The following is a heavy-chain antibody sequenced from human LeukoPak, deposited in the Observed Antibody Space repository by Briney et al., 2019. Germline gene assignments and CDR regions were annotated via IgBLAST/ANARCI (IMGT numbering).Heavy chain of an antibody. CDR2: ISASGGST. V-gene: IGHV3-23*01. CDR1: GFTFSSYA. D-gene: IGHD3-22*01. Sequence: GGSLRLSCAASGFTFSSYAMSWVRQAPEKGLERVSAISASGGSTYHADSVEGRFTISRDNSKNTVNLQMNSLRGEDTAVYYCVKVGGSGYYPDIWGRGTMVTVSS. CDR3: VKVGGSGYYPDI. J-gene: IGHJ3*02.